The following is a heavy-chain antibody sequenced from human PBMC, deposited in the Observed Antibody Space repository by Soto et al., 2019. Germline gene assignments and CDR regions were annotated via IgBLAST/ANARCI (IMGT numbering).Heavy chain of an antibody. CDR2: IKEDGSEK. J-gene: IGHJ4*02. V-gene: IGHV3-7*01. CDR1: GLTFNAYW. D-gene: IGHD2-21*01. CDR3: VLLSRTLPLDG. Sequence: ELQLVESGGDLVQVGGSLSLSCAASGLTFNAYWMTWVRQAPGKGLEWVGIIKEDGSEKYYGDSVKGRFTISRDNVRSSLYLQMNSLRVEYTAVYYCVLLSRTLPLDGWGQGTLVTVSS.